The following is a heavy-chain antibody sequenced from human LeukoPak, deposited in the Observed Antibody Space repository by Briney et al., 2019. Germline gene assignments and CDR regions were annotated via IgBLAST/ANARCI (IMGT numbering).Heavy chain of an antibody. CDR3: ARDSWYCGGDCLLS. D-gene: IGHD2-21*02. Sequence: WVRQPPGKGLEWIGTIYYSGSTYYNPSLKSRVTLSIDTSKNQFSLKLSSVTAADTAVYYCARDSWYCGGDCLLSWGQGTLVTVSS. CDR2: IYYSGST. V-gene: IGHV4-39*07. J-gene: IGHJ5*02.